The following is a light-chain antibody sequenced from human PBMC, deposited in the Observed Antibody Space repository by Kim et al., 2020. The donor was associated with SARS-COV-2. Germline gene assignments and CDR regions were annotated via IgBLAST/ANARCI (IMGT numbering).Light chain of an antibody. V-gene: IGLV3-21*04. J-gene: IGLJ2*01. CDR2: YDS. CDR1: NIGSKS. Sequence: SYELTQPPSVSVAPGKTARITCGGNNIGSKSVHWYQQKPGQAPVLVIYYDSDRPSGIPERFSGSNSGNTATLTISRVEAGDEADYYCQVWDSSSDHRVFGGGTELTDL. CDR3: QVWDSSSDHRV.